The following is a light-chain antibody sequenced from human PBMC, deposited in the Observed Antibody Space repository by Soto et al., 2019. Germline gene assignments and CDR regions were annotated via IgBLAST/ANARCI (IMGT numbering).Light chain of an antibody. CDR3: QQYESTPPT. J-gene: IGKJ2*01. CDR1: QSVLYSSNNNNY. V-gene: IGKV4-1*01. Sequence: DIVMTQSPDSLAVSLGERATINCKSSQSVLYSSNNNNYLAWYQQRPGQPPKLLIYWASTRESGVPDRFSGSGSGTDFTLTTTSLQAEDVAVYYCQQYESTPPTFGQGTKLEIK. CDR2: WAS.